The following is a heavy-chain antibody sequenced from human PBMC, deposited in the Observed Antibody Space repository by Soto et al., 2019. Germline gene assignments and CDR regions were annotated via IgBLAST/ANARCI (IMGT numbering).Heavy chain of an antibody. J-gene: IGHJ6*02. CDR1: GGSVSSSSYY. V-gene: IGHV4-39*01. CDR3: ATSDSGTGYYYYGMDV. CDR2: IYYSGST. Sequence: SETLSLTCTVSGGSVSSSSYYWGWIRQPPGKGLEWIGSIYYSGSTCYNPSLKSRVTISVDTSKNQFSLKLSSVTAADTAVYYCATSDSGTGYYYYGMDVWGQGTTVTVSS. D-gene: IGHD1-1*01.